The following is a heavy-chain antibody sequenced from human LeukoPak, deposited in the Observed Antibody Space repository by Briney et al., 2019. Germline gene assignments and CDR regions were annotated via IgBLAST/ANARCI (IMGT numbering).Heavy chain of an antibody. V-gene: IGHV4-59*01. Sequence: SETLSLTCTVSGASISPSYWTWIRQTPGKGLEWIGHVSYSGTTNYNASLKSRVTISVDTSKNQFSLKLNSVTAADTAVYYCARGPVATIGYGMDVWGQGTTVTVSS. D-gene: IGHD5-12*01. CDR3: ARGPVATIGYGMDV. CDR2: VSYSGTT. J-gene: IGHJ6*02. CDR1: GASISPSY.